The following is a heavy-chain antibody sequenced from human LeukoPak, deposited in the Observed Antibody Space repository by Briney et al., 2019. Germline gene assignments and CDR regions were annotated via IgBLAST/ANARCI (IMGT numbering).Heavy chain of an antibody. CDR1: GYSFTGYY. CDR2: INPSNGGT. D-gene: IGHD5-18*01. CDR3: ASGSNVDTAMAFYYFDY. J-gene: IGHJ4*02. V-gene: IGHV1-2*02. Sequence: GASVTVSCKASGYSFTGYYLHWVRQAPGHGPEWMGWINPSNGGTRNPQKFQGRVTMTRDTPISTAYMELSRLTSDDTAVYYCASGSNVDTAMAFYYFDYWGQGTLVTVSS.